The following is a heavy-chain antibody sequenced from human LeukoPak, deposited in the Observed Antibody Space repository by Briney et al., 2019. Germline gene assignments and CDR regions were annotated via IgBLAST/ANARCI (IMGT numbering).Heavy chain of an antibody. CDR2: ISGSGGST. CDR3: AKPFFDTVTTDY. CDR1: GFTFSSYA. V-gene: IGHV3-23*01. J-gene: IGHJ4*02. Sequence: GSLRLSCAASGFTFSSYAMSWVRQAPGKGLEWVSAISGSGGSTYYAGSVKGRFTISRDNSKNTLYLQMNSLRAEDTAVYYCAKPFFDTVTTDYWGQGTLVTVSS. D-gene: IGHD4-17*01.